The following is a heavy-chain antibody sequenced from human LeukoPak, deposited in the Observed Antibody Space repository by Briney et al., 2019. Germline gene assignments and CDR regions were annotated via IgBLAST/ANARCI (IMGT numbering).Heavy chain of an antibody. CDR3: AKRRGVGATYYYGMDV. CDR2: ISYDGSNK. CDR1: GFTFSSYG. Sequence: GRSLRLSCAASGFTFSSYGMHWVRQAPGKGLEWVAVISYDGSNKYYADSVKGRFTISRDNSKNTLYLQTNSLRAEDTAVYYCAKRRGVGATYYYGMDVWGQGTTVTVSS. J-gene: IGHJ6*02. V-gene: IGHV3-30*18. D-gene: IGHD1-26*01.